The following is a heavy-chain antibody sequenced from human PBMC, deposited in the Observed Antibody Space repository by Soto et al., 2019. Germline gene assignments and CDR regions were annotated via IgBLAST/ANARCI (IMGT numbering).Heavy chain of an antibody. CDR2: IYYSGST. V-gene: IGHV4-31*03. J-gene: IGHJ3*02. Sequence: SETLSLTCTVSGGSISSGGYYWSWIRQHPGKGLEWIGYIYYSGSTYYNPSLKSRVTISVDTSKNQFSLKLSSVTAADTAVYYCARDVKRHDAFDIWGQGTMVTVSS. CDR1: GGSISSGGYY. CDR3: ARDVKRHDAFDI.